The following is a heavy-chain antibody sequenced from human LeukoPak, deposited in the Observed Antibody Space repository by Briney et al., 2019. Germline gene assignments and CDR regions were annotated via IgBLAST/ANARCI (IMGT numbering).Heavy chain of an antibody. CDR3: ARDFGGYDYVWGSYRKGFDY. CDR1: GGSIGSYY. D-gene: IGHD3-16*02. V-gene: IGHV4-4*07. CDR2: IYTSGST. Sequence: PSETLSLTCTVSGGSIGSYYWSWIRQPAGKGLEWIGRIYTSGSTNYNPSLKSRVTMSVDTSKNQFSLKLSSVTAADTAVYYCARDFGGYDYVWGSYRKGFDYWGQGTLVTVSS. J-gene: IGHJ4*02.